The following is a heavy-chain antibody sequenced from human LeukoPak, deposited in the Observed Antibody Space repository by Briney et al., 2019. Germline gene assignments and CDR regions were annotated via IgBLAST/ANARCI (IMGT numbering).Heavy chain of an antibody. CDR3: ARWGITIFGDAGDWFDP. D-gene: IGHD3-3*01. J-gene: IGHJ5*02. CDR1: GGSISGFY. V-gene: IGHV4-59*01. CDR2: VYYSGGA. Sequence: SETLSLTCTVSGGSISGFYWNWIRQPPGKGLEWIGYVYYSGGADYNPSLKSRVTISADTSKNQFSLKLSSVTAADTAVYYCARWGITIFGDAGDWFDPWGQGTLVTVSS.